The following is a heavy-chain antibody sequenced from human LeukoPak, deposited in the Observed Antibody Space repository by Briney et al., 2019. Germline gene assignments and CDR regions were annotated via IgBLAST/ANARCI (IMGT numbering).Heavy chain of an antibody. Sequence: GGSLRLSCAASGFTFSNYGIHWVRQAPGKGLEWVSSISSSSSYIYYADSVKGRFTISRDNAKNSLYLQMNSLRAEDTAVYYCARDLGYCTNGVCYPYCYMDVWGKGTTVTVSS. J-gene: IGHJ6*03. D-gene: IGHD2-8*01. CDR3: ARDLGYCTNGVCYPYCYMDV. CDR2: ISSSSSYI. CDR1: GFTFSNYG. V-gene: IGHV3-21*01.